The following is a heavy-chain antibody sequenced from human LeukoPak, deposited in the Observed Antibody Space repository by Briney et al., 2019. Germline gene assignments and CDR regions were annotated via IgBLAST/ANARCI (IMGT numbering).Heavy chain of an antibody. J-gene: IGHJ6*02. Sequence: GGSLRLSCAASGFTFSNYAMNWVRQAPGKGLEWVAVISEDGNNKYFADSVKGRFTISRDTSNDTLFLQMNSLHTEDTAVYYCARDPMGSSWYSYFYYYGMDVWGQGTTVTVSS. CDR1: GFTFSNYA. CDR3: ARDPMGSSWYSYFYYYGMDV. V-gene: IGHV3-30-3*01. CDR2: ISEDGNNK. D-gene: IGHD6-13*01.